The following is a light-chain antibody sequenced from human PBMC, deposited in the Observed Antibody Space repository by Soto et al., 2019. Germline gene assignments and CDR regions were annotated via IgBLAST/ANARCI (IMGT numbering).Light chain of an antibody. V-gene: IGKV3-20*01. CDR1: QTVSSGF. CDR3: HQYYSSPTT. J-gene: IGKJ4*01. Sequence: EIVMTQSPATLSVSPGERATVSCRASQTVSSGFLAWYQQKVGQAPRLLIYGASTRATGIPDRFSGSGSGTDFTLTIDRLEPEDFAVYYCHQYYSSPTTFGGGTKVDIK. CDR2: GAS.